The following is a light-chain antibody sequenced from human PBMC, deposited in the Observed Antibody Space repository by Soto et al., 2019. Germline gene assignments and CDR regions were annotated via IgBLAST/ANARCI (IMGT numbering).Light chain of an antibody. J-gene: IGLJ1*01. CDR2: EVN. CDR1: SSDVGGYNF. Sequence: QSALTQPASVSGSPGQSITIFCTGSSSDVGGYNFVSWDQQHPGKVPKLMIYEVNKRPSGVSNRFSGSKSGNTASLTISGLQAEDEADYYCTSYSTSNSYVFGAGTKLTVL. V-gene: IGLV2-14*01. CDR3: TSYSTSNSYV.